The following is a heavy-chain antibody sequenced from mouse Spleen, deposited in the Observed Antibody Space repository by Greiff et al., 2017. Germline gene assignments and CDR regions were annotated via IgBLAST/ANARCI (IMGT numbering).Heavy chain of an antibody. CDR1: GFTFSDYY. Sequence: EVQVVESEGGLVQPGSSMKLSCTASGFTFSDYYMAWVRQVPEKGLEWVANINYDGSSTYYLDSLKSRFIISRDNAKNILYLQMSSLKSEDTATYYCARSGRYDGDAMDYWGQGTSVTVSS. D-gene: IGHD2-14*01. J-gene: IGHJ4*01. CDR3: ARSGRYDGDAMDY. CDR2: INYDGSST. V-gene: IGHV5-16*01.